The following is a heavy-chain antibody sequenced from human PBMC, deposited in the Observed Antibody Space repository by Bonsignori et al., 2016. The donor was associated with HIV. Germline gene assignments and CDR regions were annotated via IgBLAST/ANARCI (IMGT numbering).Heavy chain of an antibody. Sequence: GESLKISCAASGFIFSTSNMNWVRQTPGKGLEWVSYISSTSSTIHYADFVKGRFTISRDNAKTSLFLQMNNLRDEDTAVYYCARDMDATNCGSDCYIDYWGQGTLVTVSS. CDR3: ARDMDATNCGSDCYIDY. CDR1: GFIFSTSN. J-gene: IGHJ4*02. V-gene: IGHV3-48*02. D-gene: IGHD2-21*02. CDR2: ISSTSSTI.